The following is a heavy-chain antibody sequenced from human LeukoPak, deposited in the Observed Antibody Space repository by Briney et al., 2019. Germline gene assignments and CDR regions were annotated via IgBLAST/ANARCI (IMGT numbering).Heavy chain of an antibody. V-gene: IGHV4-59*12. Sequence: PSENLSLTCTVSGGSMSSYYWSWIRQPPGKGLEWIGYIYYSGSTNYNPSLWSRVTISVDRSKNQFSLKLSSVTAADTAVYYCARGIAVAGSLSGFDPWGQGTLVTVSS. J-gene: IGHJ5*02. CDR3: ARGIAVAGSLSGFDP. D-gene: IGHD6-19*01. CDR2: IYYSGST. CDR1: GGSMSSYY.